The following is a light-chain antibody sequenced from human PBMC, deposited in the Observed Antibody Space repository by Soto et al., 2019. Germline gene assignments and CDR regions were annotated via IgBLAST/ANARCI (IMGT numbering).Light chain of an antibody. J-gene: IGKJ4*01. V-gene: IGKV1-39*01. CDR3: QQSYSTPPDT. Sequence: DIQMTQSPSSLSASVGDRVTITCLASHRISRFLNWYPQMPLHAPKLLIYAASSLQSGVPSRFSGSGSGTEFTLSISRLPPQDLATYYCQQSYSTPPDTFGGGTKVEIK. CDR1: HRISRF. CDR2: AAS.